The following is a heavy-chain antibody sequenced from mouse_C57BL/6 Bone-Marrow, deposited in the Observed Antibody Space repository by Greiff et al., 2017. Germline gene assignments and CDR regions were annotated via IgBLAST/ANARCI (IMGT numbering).Heavy chain of an antibody. D-gene: IGHD1-1*01. CDR1: GFSLTSYG. CDR2: IWSGGST. J-gene: IGHJ1*03. V-gene: IGHV2-4*01. Sequence: QVQLQESGPGLVQPSQSLSITCTVSGFSLTSYGVHWVRQPPGKGLEWLGVIWSGGSTDYNAAFISRLSISKDNSKSQVFFKMNSLQADDTAIYYCASTVVATDWYFDVWGTGTTVTVSS. CDR3: ASTVVATDWYFDV.